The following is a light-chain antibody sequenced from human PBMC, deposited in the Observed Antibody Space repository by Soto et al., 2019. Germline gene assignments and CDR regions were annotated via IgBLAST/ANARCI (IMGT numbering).Light chain of an antibody. J-gene: IGKJ5*01. V-gene: IGKV3-11*01. CDR1: QSVGDY. Sequence: TVLTQSPATLSLSPGEIASLSFRASQSVGDYLAWYQQKPGQAPRLLIYDASNRAAGVPYRFRGSGSGTDFTLTISSVEPEDFGVYYCQQRSDWPPITFGQGTRLEIK. CDR2: DAS. CDR3: QQRSDWPPIT.